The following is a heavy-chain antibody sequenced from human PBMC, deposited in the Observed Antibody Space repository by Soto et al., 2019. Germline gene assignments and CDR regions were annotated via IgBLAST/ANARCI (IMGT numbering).Heavy chain of an antibody. V-gene: IGHV3-23*01. CDR2: LGPDGRNT. D-gene: IGHD4-17*01. CDR3: VKQMTTWTDSFFDF. Sequence: VGSLRLSCVASEFSFSRYAMTWVRQAAGKGLQWVAGLGPDGRNTFYGESVRGRFTISRDNSRNTLYLQMSSLRAEDTAVYFCVKQMTTWTDSFFDFWGQGIQVTVSS. CDR1: EFSFSRYA. J-gene: IGHJ4*02.